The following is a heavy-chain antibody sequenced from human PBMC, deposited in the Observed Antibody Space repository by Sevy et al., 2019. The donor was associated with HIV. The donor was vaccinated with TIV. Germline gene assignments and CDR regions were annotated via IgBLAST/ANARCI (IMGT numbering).Heavy chain of an antibody. D-gene: IGHD1-26*01. CDR3: ARAPSGSQGPGQYFHY. V-gene: IGHV1-18*01. Sequence: ASVKVSCKASGYTVTSYGISWVRQAPGQGLEWMGWISAYNGNTNYAQKLQGRVTMTTDTSTSTGYMELRSLRSDDTAVYYCARAPSGSQGPGQYFHYWGQGTLVTVSS. CDR2: ISAYNGNT. J-gene: IGHJ1*01. CDR1: GYTVTSYG.